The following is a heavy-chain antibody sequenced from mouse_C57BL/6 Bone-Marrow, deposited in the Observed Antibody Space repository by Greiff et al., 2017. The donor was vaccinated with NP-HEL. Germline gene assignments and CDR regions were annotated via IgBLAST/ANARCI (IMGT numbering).Heavy chain of an antibody. J-gene: IGHJ2*01. V-gene: IGHV3-5*01. CDR1: GISITTGNYR. CDR2: IYYSGTI. Sequence: EVQLQQSGPGLVKPSQTVFLTCTVTGISITTGNYRWSWIRQFPGNKLEWIGYIYYSGTITYNPSLTSRTTITRDTPKNQFFLEMNSLTAEDTATYYCARDSSSGYDYFDYGGQGTTLTVSS. D-gene: IGHD3-2*02. CDR3: ARDSSSGYDYFDY.